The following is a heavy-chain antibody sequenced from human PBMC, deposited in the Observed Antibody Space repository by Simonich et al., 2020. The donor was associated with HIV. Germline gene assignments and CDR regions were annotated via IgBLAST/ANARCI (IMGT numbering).Heavy chain of an antibody. CDR1: GFTFSSYW. D-gene: IGHD1-26*01. V-gene: IGHV3-74*01. Sequence: EVQLVESGGGLVQPGGSLRLSCAASGFTFSSYWMHWVHQAPGKGRVWASSIKRKGSSKSYADSVKGRFTISRDNAKNTLYLQMNSLRAEDTAVYYCARGVVGASHAFDIWGQGTMVTVSS. CDR3: ARGVVGASHAFDI. CDR2: IKRKGSSK. J-gene: IGHJ3*02.